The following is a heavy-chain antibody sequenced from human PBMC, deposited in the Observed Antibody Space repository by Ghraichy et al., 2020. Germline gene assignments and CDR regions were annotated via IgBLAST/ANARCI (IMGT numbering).Heavy chain of an antibody. J-gene: IGHJ4*02. CDR2: INHSGST. CDR3: ARRGRLLPLRTEGYFDY. D-gene: IGHD5-12*01. V-gene: IGHV4-34*01. Sequence: ETLSLTCAVYGGSFSGYYWSWIRQPPGKGLEWIGEINHSGSTNYNPSLKSRVTISVDTYKNQFSLKLSSVTAADTAVYYCARRGRLLPLRTEGYFDYWGQGTLVTVSS. CDR1: GGSFSGYY.